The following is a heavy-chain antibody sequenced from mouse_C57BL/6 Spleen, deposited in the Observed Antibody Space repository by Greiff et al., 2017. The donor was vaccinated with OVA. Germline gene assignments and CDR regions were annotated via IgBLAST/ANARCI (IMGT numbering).Heavy chain of an antibody. CDR1: GYTFTDYY. D-gene: IGHD4-1*01. J-gene: IGHJ2*01. CDR2: INPNNGGT. CDR3: ARGITGTY. V-gene: IGHV1-26*01. Sequence: VQLQQSGPELVKPGASVKISCKASGYTFTDYYMNWVKQSHGKSLEWIGDINPNNGGTSYNQKFKGKATLTVDKSSSTAYMELRSLTSEDSAVYYCARGITGTYWGQGTTLTVSS.